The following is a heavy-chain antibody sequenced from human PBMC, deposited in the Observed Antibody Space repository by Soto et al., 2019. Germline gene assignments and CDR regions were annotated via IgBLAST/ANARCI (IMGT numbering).Heavy chain of an antibody. Sequence: GASVKVSCKASGYTFPSYGISWVRQAPGQGLEWMGWISGYNGNTNYAQMLQGRVTMTTNTSTSTAYMELRSLRSDDTAVYYCARDDCSGGSCYRPLDYWGQGTLVTVS. CDR2: ISGYNGNT. J-gene: IGHJ4*02. D-gene: IGHD2-15*01. CDR3: ARDDCSGGSCYRPLDY. V-gene: IGHV1-18*01. CDR1: GYTFPSYG.